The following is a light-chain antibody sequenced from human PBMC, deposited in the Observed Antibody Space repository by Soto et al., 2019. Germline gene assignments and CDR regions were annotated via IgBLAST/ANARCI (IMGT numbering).Light chain of an antibody. CDR1: QSISSW. J-gene: IGKJ1*01. CDR2: DAS. CDR3: QQYNSYRT. V-gene: IGKV1-5*01. Sequence: DIQMTQSPSTLSASVGDRVTITCRASQSISSWLAWYQQKPGKAPKLLIYDASSLESGVPSRFSGSGSGTEFTLTISSLQPDDFATSYCQQYNSYRTLGQGTKVDIK.